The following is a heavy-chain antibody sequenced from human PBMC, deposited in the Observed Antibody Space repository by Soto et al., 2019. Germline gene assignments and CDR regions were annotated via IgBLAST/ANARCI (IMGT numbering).Heavy chain of an antibody. CDR2: IKQDGSEK. J-gene: IGHJ6*03. Sequence: GGSLRLSCAASGFTFSSYWMSWVRQAPGKGLEWVANIKQDGSEKYYVDSVKGRFTISRDNAKNSLYLQMNSLRAEDTAVYYCARGEHSGFAVVVAATRYYYMDVWGKGTTVTVSS. CDR3: ARGEHSGFAVVVAATRYYYMDV. CDR1: GFTFSSYW. V-gene: IGHV3-7*01. D-gene: IGHD2-15*01.